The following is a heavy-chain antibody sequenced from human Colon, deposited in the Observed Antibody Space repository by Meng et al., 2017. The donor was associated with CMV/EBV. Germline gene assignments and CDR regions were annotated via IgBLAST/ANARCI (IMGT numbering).Heavy chain of an antibody. CDR2: IGLNSGSI. D-gene: IGHD2-2*01. CDR3: AKVSSFQLLDYFDY. J-gene: IGHJ4*02. Sequence: SLKISCAASGFTFDDYAMHWVRQAPGKGLEWVSGIGLNSGSIGYADSVKGRFTISRDNAKNSLYLQMNSLRADDTALYYCAKVSSFQLLDYFDYWDQGTLVTVSS. V-gene: IGHV3-9*01. CDR1: GFTFDDYA.